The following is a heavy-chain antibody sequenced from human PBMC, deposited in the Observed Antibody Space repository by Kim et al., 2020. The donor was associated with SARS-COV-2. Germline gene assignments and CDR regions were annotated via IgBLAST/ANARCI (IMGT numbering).Heavy chain of an antibody. D-gene: IGHD2-15*01. CDR2: IRTKVNSYAT. CDR3: TREKFRTVARAFYYYYYIDV. CDR1: GFTFSGSP. V-gene: IGHV3-73*01. J-gene: IGHJ6*03. Sequence: GGSLRLSCAASGFTFSGSPIHWVRQSSGKGLEWLGHIRTKVNSYATAYAASVKGRFTISRDDSKTTAFLQMNSLKIEDTAVYYCTREKFRTVARAFYYYYYIDVWGKGTTVTVSS.